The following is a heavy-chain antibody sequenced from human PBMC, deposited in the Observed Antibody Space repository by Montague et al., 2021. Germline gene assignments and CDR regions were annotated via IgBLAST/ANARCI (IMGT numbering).Heavy chain of an antibody. J-gene: IGHJ4*02. CDR2: VYYTGTT. D-gene: IGHD2-8*01. Sequence: ETLSLTCTVSGDSINFYYWSWIRQPPGKGLEWIGYVYYTGTTNYNPSLRSRVTISVDTSRNQFFLNVNSVTAADTAVYYCARRGTNWDYWGQGTLVTVSS. CDR1: GDSINFYY. CDR3: ARRGTNWDY. V-gene: IGHV4-59*01.